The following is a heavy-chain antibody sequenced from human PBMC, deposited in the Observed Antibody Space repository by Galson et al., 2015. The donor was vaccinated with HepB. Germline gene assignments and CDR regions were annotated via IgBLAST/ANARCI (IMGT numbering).Heavy chain of an antibody. J-gene: IGHJ6*02. CDR3: AGSNYYYYYYGMDV. CDR2: IYHSGST. CDR1: GGSISSGGYS. D-gene: IGHD5-24*01. Sequence: TLSLTCAVSGGSISSGGYSWSWIRQPPGKGLEWIGYIYHSGSTYYNPSLKSRVTISVDRSKNQFSLKLSSVTAADTAVYYCAGSNYYYYYYGMDVWGQGTTVTVSS. V-gene: IGHV4-30-2*01.